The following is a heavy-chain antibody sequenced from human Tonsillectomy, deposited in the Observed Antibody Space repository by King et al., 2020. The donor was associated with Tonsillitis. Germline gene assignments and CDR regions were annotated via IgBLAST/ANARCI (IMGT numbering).Heavy chain of an antibody. CDR2: IAYDASYE. Sequence: HVQLVESGGGVVQPGTSLRLSCAASGFTFANYGMHWVRQAPGKGLEWVALIAYDASYENYADSVKGRFTISRDNSKNTLYLEMNSLRVEDTAVYYCAKDGIGLSGWYFDLWGRGTLVTVSS. CDR3: AKDGIGLSGWYFDL. V-gene: IGHV3-30*18. D-gene: IGHD3-16*01. J-gene: IGHJ2*01. CDR1: GFTFANYG.